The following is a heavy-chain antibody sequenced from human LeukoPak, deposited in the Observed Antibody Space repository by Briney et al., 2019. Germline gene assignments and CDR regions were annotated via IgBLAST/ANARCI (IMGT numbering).Heavy chain of an antibody. J-gene: IGHJ5*02. CDR3: ARELWFANAPGSWLDP. CDR2: IFHTGST. D-gene: IGHD3-10*01. CDR1: GDSISSGAYS. V-gene: IGHV4-30-2*01. Sequence: PSQTLSPTCVVSGDSISSGAYSWSWIRQPPGKGLEWIGYIFHTGSTFYNPSLKSRVTISVDISKNQFSLRLSSVTAADTAVYYCARELWFANAPGSWLDPWGQGTLVTVSS.